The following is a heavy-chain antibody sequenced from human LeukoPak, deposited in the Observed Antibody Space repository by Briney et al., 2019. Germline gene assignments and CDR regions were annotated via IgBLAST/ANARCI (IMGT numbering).Heavy chain of an antibody. CDR3: ASGGIAVAASYYYYGMDV. J-gene: IGHJ6*04. V-gene: IGHV1-69*13. CDR2: IIPIFGTA. Sequence: ASVKVSCKASGGPFSNYAITWLRQAPGQGLEWMGGIIPIFGTANYAQKFQGRVTITADESTSTAYMELSSLRSEDTAVYYCASGGIAVAASYYYYGMDVWGKGTTVTVSS. D-gene: IGHD6-19*01. CDR1: GGPFSNYA.